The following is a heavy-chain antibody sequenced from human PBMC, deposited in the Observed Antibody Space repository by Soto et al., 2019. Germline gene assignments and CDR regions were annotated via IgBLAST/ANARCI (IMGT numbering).Heavy chain of an antibody. CDR1: GFTFTSSA. V-gene: IGHV1-58*01. J-gene: IGHJ6*02. D-gene: IGHD4-17*01. CDR2: IVVGSGNT. CDR3: AADSSYGGNSDYYYYYYGMDV. Sequence: GASVKVSCKASGFTFTSSAVQWVRQARGQRLEWIGWIVVGSGNTNYAQKFQERVTITRDMSTSTAYIELSSLGSEDTAVYYCAADSSYGGNSDYYYYYYGMDVWGQGTTVTVSS.